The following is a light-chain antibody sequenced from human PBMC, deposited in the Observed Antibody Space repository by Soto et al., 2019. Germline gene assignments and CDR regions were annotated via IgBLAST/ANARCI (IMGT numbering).Light chain of an antibody. CDR3: QQYNYWPPWT. CDR1: QSVSNA. J-gene: IGKJ1*01. V-gene: IGKV3-15*01. CDR2: DAS. Sequence: ILMTQSPATLSVSPGERATLSCRASQSVSNALAWYQQKPGQAPRLLIYDASTRATGIPARFSGSGSRTEFTLTISGLQSEDFAVYYCQQYNYWPPWTFGQGTKVEIK.